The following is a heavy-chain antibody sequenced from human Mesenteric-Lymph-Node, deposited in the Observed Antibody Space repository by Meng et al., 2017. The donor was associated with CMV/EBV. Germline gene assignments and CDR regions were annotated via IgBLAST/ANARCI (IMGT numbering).Heavy chain of an antibody. V-gene: IGHV4-34*13. J-gene: IGHJ4*02. CDR2: INESGST. D-gene: IGHD3-9*01. CDR3: ARGLRDRYVDWLAPRAGDY. CDR1: CSGYY. Sequence: CSGYYWSWICQPPGKGLEWSVEINESGSTNYNPSHKSRLTRSVDTSKNQFSLKLSSVTAADTAVYYCARGLRDRYVDWLAPRAGDYWGQGTLVTVSS.